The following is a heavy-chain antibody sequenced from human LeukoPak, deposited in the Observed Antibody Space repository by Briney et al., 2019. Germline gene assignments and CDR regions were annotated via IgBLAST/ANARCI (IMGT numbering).Heavy chain of an antibody. D-gene: IGHD3-10*01. CDR1: GGSISSYY. Sequence: PSETLSLTCTVSGGSISSYYWSWIRQPPGKGLEWIGYIYYSGSTNYNPSLKSRVTISVDTSKNQFSLKLSSVTAADTAVYYCARWVPGGNNWFDPWGQGTLVTVSP. J-gene: IGHJ5*02. CDR3: ARWVPGGNNWFDP. V-gene: IGHV4-59*08. CDR2: IYYSGST.